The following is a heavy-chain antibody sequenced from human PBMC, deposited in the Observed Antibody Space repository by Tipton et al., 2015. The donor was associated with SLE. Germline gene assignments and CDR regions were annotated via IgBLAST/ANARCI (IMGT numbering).Heavy chain of an antibody. CDR3: ARHLGEQQLVYYYYYGMDV. D-gene: IGHD6-13*01. V-gene: IGHV4-34*01. Sequence: LRLSCAVYGGSFSGYYWSWLRQPPGKGLEWIGVINHSGSTHYNPSLQSRVTISVDTSKNQFSLKLSSVTAADTGVYYCARHLGEQQLVYYYYYGMDVWGQGTTVTVSS. CDR1: GGSFSGYY. J-gene: IGHJ6*02. CDR2: INHSGST.